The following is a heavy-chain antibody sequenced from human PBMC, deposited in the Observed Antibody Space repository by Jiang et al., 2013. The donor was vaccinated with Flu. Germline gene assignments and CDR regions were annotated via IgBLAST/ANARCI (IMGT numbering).Heavy chain of an antibody. CDR3: ARGPVDTAMVDYFDY. CDR1: EAPSAAML. Sequence: SGAEVKKPGSSVKVSCKALEAPSAAMLSAGCDRPLDKGLSGWEGVIPIFGTANYAQKFQGRVTITADESTGTAYMELSSLRSEDTAVYYCARGPVDTAMVDYFDYWGQGTLVTVSS. J-gene: IGHJ4*02. CDR2: VIPIFGTA. D-gene: IGHD5-18*01. V-gene: IGHV1-69*01.